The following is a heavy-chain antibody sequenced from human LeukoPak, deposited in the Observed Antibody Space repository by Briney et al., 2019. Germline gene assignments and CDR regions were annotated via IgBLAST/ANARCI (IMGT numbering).Heavy chain of an antibody. V-gene: IGHV3-20*04. D-gene: IGHD3-10*01. CDR3: ARVLGYYGSGSWWDFDY. CDR2: INWNGGST. Sequence: GGSLRLSCAASGFPFDDYGMSWVRQAPEKGLEWVSGINWNGGSTGYADSVKGRFTISRDNAKNSLYLQMNSLRAEDTALYYCARVLGYYGSGSWWDFDYWGQGTLVTVSS. J-gene: IGHJ4*02. CDR1: GFPFDDYG.